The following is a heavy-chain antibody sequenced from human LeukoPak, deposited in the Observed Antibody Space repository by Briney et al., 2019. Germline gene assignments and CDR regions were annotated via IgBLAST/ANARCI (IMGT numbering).Heavy chain of an antibody. CDR3: ARSRIAEAGIFWDY. CDR1: GFTFSSYS. Sequence: GGSLRLSCAASGFTFSSYSMNWVRQAPGKGLEWVSSISSSSSYIYYADSVKGRFTISRDNAKNSLYLQMNSLRAEDTAVYYCARSRIAEAGIFWDYWGQGTLVTVSS. D-gene: IGHD6-19*01. CDR2: ISSSSSYI. V-gene: IGHV3-21*01. J-gene: IGHJ4*02.